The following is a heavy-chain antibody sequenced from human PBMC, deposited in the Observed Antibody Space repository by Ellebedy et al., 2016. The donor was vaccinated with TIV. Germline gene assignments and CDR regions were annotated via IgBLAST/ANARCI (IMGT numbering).Heavy chain of an antibody. Sequence: GESLKISXAASGFEFDGYSMHWVRQAPGKGLEWVSLITRFGGDTPYADSVKGRFTISRDNSRNLLYLQMNSLRPEDTAMYYCAKDHQGSIDYWGQGTLDTVSP. CDR1: GFEFDGYS. V-gene: IGHV3-43*01. CDR2: ITRFGGDT. J-gene: IGHJ4*02. CDR3: AKDHQGSIDY.